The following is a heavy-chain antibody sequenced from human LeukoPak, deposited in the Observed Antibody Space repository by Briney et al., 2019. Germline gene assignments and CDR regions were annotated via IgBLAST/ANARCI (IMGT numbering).Heavy chain of an antibody. V-gene: IGHV3-74*01. CDR2: IFTDGSTT. CDR3: ARELPREVTLDY. Sequence: GGSLRLSCVASKFNFFSYGMQWVRQAPGKGLVWVSRIFTDGSTTSYADSVKGRSTISRDNARNTLYLQMNSLRVEDTAVYYCARELPREVTLDYWGQGTLVTVSP. J-gene: IGHJ4*01. CDR1: KFNFFSYG. D-gene: IGHD2-21*02.